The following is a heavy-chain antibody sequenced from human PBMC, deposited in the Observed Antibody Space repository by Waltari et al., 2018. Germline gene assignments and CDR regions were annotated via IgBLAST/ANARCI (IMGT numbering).Heavy chain of an antibody. J-gene: IGHJ3*02. CDR3: ASDYGDLHAFDI. D-gene: IGHD4-17*01. CDR2: INPNRGGT. V-gene: IGHV1-2*02. CDR1: GYTFTGYY. Sequence: QVQLVQSGAEVKKPGASLTVSCTASGYTFTGYYMHWVRQAPGQGLEWMGWINPNRGGTNYAQKFQGRVTMTRDTSISTAYMELSRLRSDDTAVYYCASDYGDLHAFDIWGQGTMVTVSS.